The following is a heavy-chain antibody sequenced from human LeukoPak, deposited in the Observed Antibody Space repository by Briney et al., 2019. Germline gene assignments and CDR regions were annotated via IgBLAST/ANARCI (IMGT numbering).Heavy chain of an antibody. D-gene: IGHD6-19*01. CDR1: GFTFSTYP. CDR3: AKDEGSGWYYFDY. J-gene: IGHJ4*02. V-gene: IGHV3-23*01. CDR2: ISGSGGST. Sequence: GGSLRLSCAASGFTFSTYPMSWVRQAPGKGLEWVSGISGSGGSTYYADSVKGRFTISRSKNTLYLQMNSLGAEDTAVYYCAKDEGSGWYYFDYWGQGSLVTVSS.